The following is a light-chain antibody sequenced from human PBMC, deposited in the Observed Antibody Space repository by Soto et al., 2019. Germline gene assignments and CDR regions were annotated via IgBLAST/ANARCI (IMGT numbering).Light chain of an antibody. V-gene: IGKV3-20*01. CDR2: GAS. Sequence: EIVLTQSPGTLFLSPGERATLSCRTSQSVGTSYLAWYQQKPGQAPRLLIYGASTRATGVPDRFSGSGSGTDFTLTISRLEPEDFAVYYCQQYGSSFWTFGQGTKVEIK. CDR1: QSVGTSY. J-gene: IGKJ1*01. CDR3: QQYGSSFWT.